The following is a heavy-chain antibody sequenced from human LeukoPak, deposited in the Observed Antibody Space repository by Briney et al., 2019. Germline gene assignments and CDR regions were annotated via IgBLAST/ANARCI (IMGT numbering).Heavy chain of an antibody. CDR3: AKSGLEPLWGPLNWFDP. Sequence: GGSLRLSCAASGFTFSSYAMSWVRQAPGKGLEWVSAISGSGGSTYYADSVKGRFTISRDNSKNTLYLQMNSLRAEDTTVYYCAKSGLEPLWGPLNWFDPWGQGTLVTVSS. D-gene: IGHD1-1*01. J-gene: IGHJ5*02. V-gene: IGHV3-23*01. CDR2: ISGSGGST. CDR1: GFTFSSYA.